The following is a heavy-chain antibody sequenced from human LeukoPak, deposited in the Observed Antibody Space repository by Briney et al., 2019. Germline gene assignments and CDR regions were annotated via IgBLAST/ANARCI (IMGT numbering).Heavy chain of an antibody. CDR2: IKQDGSEK. D-gene: IGHD3-9*01. CDR3: ASLYDILTGPRYFQH. J-gene: IGHJ1*01. V-gene: IGHV3-7*01. CDR1: GFTFSSYG. Sequence: PGRSLRLSCAASGFTFSSYGMHWVRQAPGKGLEWVANIKQDGSEKYYVDSVKGRFTISRDNAKNSLYLQMNSLRAEDTAVYYCASLYDILTGPRYFQHWGQGTLVTVSS.